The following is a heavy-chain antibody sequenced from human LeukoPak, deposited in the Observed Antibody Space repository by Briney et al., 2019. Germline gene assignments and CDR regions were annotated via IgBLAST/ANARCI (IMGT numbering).Heavy chain of an antibody. J-gene: IGHJ4*02. D-gene: IGHD3-10*01. CDR3: ARDFTQILRGSGSYLILGNDLYYFDY. Sequence: ASVKVSCKASGYTFTGYYMHWVRQAPGQGLEWMGWINPNSGGTNYAQKSQGRVTMTRDTSISTAYMELSRLRSDDTAVYYCARDFTQILRGSGSYLILGNDLYYFDYWGQGTLVTVSS. CDR2: INPNSGGT. CDR1: GYTFTGYY. V-gene: IGHV1-2*02.